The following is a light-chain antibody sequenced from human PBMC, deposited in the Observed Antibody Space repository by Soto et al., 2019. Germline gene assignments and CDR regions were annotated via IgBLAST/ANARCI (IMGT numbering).Light chain of an antibody. CDR2: DDD. V-gene: IGLV1-51*01. CDR1: IFDVGNNF. J-gene: IGLJ2*01. CDR3: ASWDTDVSVV. Sequence: QSVLTQPPSVSAAPGKKVTISCSGTIFDVGNNFVSWYQHFPGTAPKLLIYDDDRRPSGIPDRFSASKSGTSATLRIARVQTGDEADYYCASWDTDVSVVFGGGTQLTVL.